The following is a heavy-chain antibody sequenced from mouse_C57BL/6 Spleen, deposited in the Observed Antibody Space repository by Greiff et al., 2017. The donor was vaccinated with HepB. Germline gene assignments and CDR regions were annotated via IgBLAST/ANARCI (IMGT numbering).Heavy chain of an antibody. CDR1: GFSFNTYA. D-gene: IGHD2-2*01. CDR3: VREGYPYYFDY. V-gene: IGHV10-1*01. CDR2: IRSKSNNYAT. J-gene: IGHJ2*01. Sequence: EVQGVESGGGLVQPKGSLKLSCAASGFSFNTYAMNWVRQAPGKGLEWVARIRSKSNNYATYYADSVKDRFTISRDDSESMLYLQMNNLKTEDTAMYYCVREGYPYYFDYWGQGTTLTVSS.